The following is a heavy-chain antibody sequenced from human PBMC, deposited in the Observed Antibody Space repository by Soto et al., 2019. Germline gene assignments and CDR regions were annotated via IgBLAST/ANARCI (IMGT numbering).Heavy chain of an antibody. Sequence: ASVKVSCKASGYTFTSYDINWVRQATGQGLEWMGWMNPNSGNTGYAQKFQGRVTMTRNTSISTAYMGLSSLRSEDTAVYYCARGRPTAAARLNDYWGQGTLVTVSS. CDR2: MNPNSGNT. V-gene: IGHV1-8*01. D-gene: IGHD6-13*01. J-gene: IGHJ4*02. CDR3: ARGRPTAAARLNDY. CDR1: GYTFTSYD.